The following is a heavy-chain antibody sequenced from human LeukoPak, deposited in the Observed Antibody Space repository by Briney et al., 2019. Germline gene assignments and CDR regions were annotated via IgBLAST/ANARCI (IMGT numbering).Heavy chain of an antibody. CDR1: GGSISSYY. CDR2: IYYSVST. J-gene: IGHJ4*02. Sequence: PSETLSLTCTVSGGSISSYYWSWIRQPPGKGLEWIGYIYYSVSTNYNPSLKSRVTISVDTSKNQFSLKLSSVTAADTAVYYCARRGPWSGSFDYWGQGALVTVSS. V-gene: IGHV4-59*08. D-gene: IGHD3-3*01. CDR3: ARRGPWSGSFDY.